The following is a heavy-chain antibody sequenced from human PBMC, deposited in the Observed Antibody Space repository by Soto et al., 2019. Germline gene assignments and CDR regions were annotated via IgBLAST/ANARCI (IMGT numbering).Heavy chain of an antibody. J-gene: IGHJ5*02. CDR2: INPNSGGT. Sequence: QVQLVQSGAEVKKPGASVKVSCKASGYTFTGYYMHWVRQAPGQGLEWMGWINPNSGGTNYAQKFQGRVTMTRETSISTAYMELSRLRSDDTAVYYCAREDYYYDSSGPKNWFDPWGQGTLVTVSS. CDR3: AREDYYYDSSGPKNWFDP. V-gene: IGHV1-2*02. D-gene: IGHD3-22*01. CDR1: GYTFTGYY.